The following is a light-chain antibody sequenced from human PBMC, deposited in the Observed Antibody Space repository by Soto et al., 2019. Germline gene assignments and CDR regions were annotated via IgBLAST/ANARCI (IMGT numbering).Light chain of an antibody. J-gene: IGKJ5*01. Sequence: EIVLTQSPGTLSLSRGEGTTLSCRASQSVSSSSLAWYQQKPGQAPRLLIYDTSSRATGIPDRFSGSGSGTEFTLTISSLQPEDFAVYYCQQYTDWPWGTFGGGTRLEIK. CDR1: QSVSSSS. CDR3: QQYTDWPWGT. CDR2: DTS. V-gene: IGKV3D-20*02.